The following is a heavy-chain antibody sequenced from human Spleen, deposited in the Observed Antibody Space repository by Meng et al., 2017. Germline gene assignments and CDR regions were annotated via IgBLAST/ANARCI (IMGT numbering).Heavy chain of an antibody. Sequence: GESLKISCAASGFTFSSYWMSWVRQAPGKGLEWVANIKQDGGEKYYVDSVKGRFTISRDNAKNSLYLQMNSLRAEDTAVYYCARIIRYCSGGSCSPPYYFDYWGQGTLVTVSS. D-gene: IGHD2-15*01. V-gene: IGHV3-7*01. CDR3: ARIIRYCSGGSCSPPYYFDY. J-gene: IGHJ4*02. CDR1: GFTFSSYW. CDR2: IKQDGGEK.